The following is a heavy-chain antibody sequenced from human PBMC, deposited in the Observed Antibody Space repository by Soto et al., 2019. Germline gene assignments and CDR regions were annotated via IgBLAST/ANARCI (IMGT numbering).Heavy chain of an antibody. Sequence: PGGSLRLSCAASGFTFSSYAMSWVRQAPGKGLEWVSTITDNGDSTDYADSVKGRFTISRDNAKNSLYLQMNYLRAEDTAFYYCVRDRHLRYYDEQGADLWGRGTLVTVSS. J-gene: IGHJ2*01. CDR2: ITDNGDST. CDR3: VRDRHLRYYDEQGADL. D-gene: IGHD3-9*01. V-gene: IGHV3-20*04. CDR1: GFTFSSYA.